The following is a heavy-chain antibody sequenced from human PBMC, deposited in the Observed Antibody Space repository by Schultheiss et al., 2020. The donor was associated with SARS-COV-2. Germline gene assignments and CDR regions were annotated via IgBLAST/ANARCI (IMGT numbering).Heavy chain of an antibody. J-gene: IGHJ6*03. V-gene: IGHV3-23*01. Sequence: GGSLRLSCAASGFTFSSYAMSWVRQAPGKGLEWVSAISSTGGSTYCADSVKGRFTISRDNSNNTLSLQMNSLRAEDTAVYYCARGSNDFWSGYSYSFMDVWGKGTTVTVSS. CDR3: ARGSNDFWSGYSYSFMDV. CDR2: ISSTGGST. CDR1: GFTFSSYA. D-gene: IGHD3-3*01.